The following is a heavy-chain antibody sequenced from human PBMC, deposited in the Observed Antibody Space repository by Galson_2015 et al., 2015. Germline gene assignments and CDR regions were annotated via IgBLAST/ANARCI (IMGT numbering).Heavy chain of an antibody. D-gene: IGHD6-6*01. CDR2: IYTSGST. CDR1: GGSISSGSYY. V-gene: IGHV4-61*02. Sequence: TLSLTCTVSGGSISSGSYYWSWIRQPAGKGLEWIGRIYTSGSTNYNPSLKSRVTISVDTSKNQFSLKLSSVTAADTAVYYCARGRIAARPGYYGMDVWGQGTTVTVSS. CDR3: ARGRIAARPGYYGMDV. J-gene: IGHJ6*02.